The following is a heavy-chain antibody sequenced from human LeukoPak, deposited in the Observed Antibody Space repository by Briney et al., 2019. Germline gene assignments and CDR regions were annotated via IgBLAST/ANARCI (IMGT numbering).Heavy chain of an antibody. V-gene: IGHV3-11*04. Sequence: GGSLRLSCAASGFTFSDYYMSWIRQAPGKGLEWVSYISSSGSTIYYADSVKGRFTISRDNSKNTLYLQMNSLRAEDTAVYYCARDEGVGATLALDYWGQGTLVTVSS. J-gene: IGHJ4*02. CDR1: GFTFSDYY. CDR2: ISSSGSTI. CDR3: ARDEGVGATLALDY. D-gene: IGHD1-26*01.